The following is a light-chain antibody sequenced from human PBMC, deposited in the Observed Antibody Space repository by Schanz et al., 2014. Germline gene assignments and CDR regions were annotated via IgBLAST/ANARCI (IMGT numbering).Light chain of an antibody. Sequence: QSVLAQPPSASETPGQRVSISCSGSSSNIGSNTVNWYQQLPGKAPKLLSYSNTQRPSGVPDRFSGSKSGTSASLAISGLQSEDEADYYCAAWDDSLNGRVFGGGTKLTVL. CDR2: SNT. CDR3: AAWDDSLNGRV. J-gene: IGLJ3*02. V-gene: IGLV1-44*01. CDR1: SSNIGSNT.